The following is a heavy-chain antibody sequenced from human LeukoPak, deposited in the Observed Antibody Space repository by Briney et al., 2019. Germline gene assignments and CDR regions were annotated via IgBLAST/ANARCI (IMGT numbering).Heavy chain of an antibody. D-gene: IGHD6-6*01. Sequence: ASVKVSCKASGYTFTGYYMHWVRQAPGQGLEWMGWINPNSGGTNYAQKFQGRVTMTRDTSISTAYMELSRLRSDDTAVYYCARDTSAARPSRTRTLPDYWGQGTLVTVSS. CDR3: ARDTSAARPSRTRTLPDY. J-gene: IGHJ4*02. CDR1: GYTFTGYY. CDR2: INPNSGGT. V-gene: IGHV1-2*02.